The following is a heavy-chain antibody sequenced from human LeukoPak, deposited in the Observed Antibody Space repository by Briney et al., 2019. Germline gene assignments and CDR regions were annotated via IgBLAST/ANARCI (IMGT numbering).Heavy chain of an antibody. CDR3: ARGGFGCSSSSCSSRVDP. CDR2: IYYSGST. J-gene: IGHJ5*02. V-gene: IGHV4-39*01. D-gene: IGHD2-2*01. CDR1: GGSISSSSYY. Sequence: SETLSLTCTVSGGSISSSSYYWGWIRQPPGTGLEWIGSIYYSGSTYYNPSLKSRVTISVDTSKNQFSLKLSSVTAADTAVFYCARGGFGCSSSSCSSRVDPWGQGTLVTVSS.